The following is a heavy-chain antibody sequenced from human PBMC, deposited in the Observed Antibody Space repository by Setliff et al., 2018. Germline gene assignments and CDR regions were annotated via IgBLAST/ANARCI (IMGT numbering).Heavy chain of an antibody. CDR3: ASKGGYFDPSEDFDY. V-gene: IGHV7-4-1*02. Sequence: ASVKVSCKASGYTFTSYAMNWVRQAPGQGLEWMGWINTNTGNPTYAQGFTGRFVFSLDTSVSTAYPQISSLKAEDTAVYYCASKGGYFDPSEDFDYWGQGTPVTVSS. J-gene: IGHJ4*02. D-gene: IGHD3-9*01. CDR1: GYTFTSYA. CDR2: INTNTGNP.